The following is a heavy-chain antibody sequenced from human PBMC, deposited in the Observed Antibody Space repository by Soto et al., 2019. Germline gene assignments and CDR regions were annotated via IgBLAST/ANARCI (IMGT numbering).Heavy chain of an antibody. J-gene: IGHJ6*02. D-gene: IGHD1-1*01. CDR3: ARRGTGPRGSYYGMDV. CDR2: IYYSGST. CDR1: GGSISSSSYY. Sequence: QLQLQESGPGLVKPSETLSLTCTVSGGSISSSSYYWGWIRQPPGKGLEWIGSIYYSGSTYYNPSLKDRVTISVDTAKTQFSLKLSSVTAADTAVYYCARRGTGPRGSYYGMDVWGQGTTVTVSS. V-gene: IGHV4-39*01.